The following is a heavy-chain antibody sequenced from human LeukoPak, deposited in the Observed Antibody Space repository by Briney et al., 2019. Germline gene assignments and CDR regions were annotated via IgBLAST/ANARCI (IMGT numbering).Heavy chain of an antibody. Sequence: GASVKVSCKASGYSFTTYYIHWVRQAPGQGLEWMGIINPSGGNTNYGQKFQGRVTMTRDTSTSTVYMELSSLRSEDSAVYYCARWVLAGGYFDYWGQGTVVTVSS. D-gene: IGHD2-15*01. J-gene: IGHJ4*02. V-gene: IGHV1-46*01. CDR1: GYSFTTYY. CDR2: INPSGGNT. CDR3: ARWVLAGGYFDY.